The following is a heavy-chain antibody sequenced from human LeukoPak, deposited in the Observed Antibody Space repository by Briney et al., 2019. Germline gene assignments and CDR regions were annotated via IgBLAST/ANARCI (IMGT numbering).Heavy chain of an antibody. CDR2: IYYGGST. Sequence: ASETLSLTCTVSGYSVSSGYYWGWIRQPPGKGLEWIGSIYYGGSTYHNPSLKSRVTISVDTSKNQLSLKLSSVTAADTAVYYCARTRFGELSLPYYYYYYMDVWGKGTTVTISS. CDR3: ARTRFGELSLPYYYYYYMDV. J-gene: IGHJ6*03. CDR1: GYSVSSGYY. D-gene: IGHD3-10*02. V-gene: IGHV4-38-2*02.